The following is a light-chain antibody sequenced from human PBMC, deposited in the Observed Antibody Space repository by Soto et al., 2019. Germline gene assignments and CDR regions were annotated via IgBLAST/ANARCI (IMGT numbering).Light chain of an antibody. CDR2: DVS. V-gene: IGLV2-14*01. CDR3: SSYRSSSTHWV. J-gene: IGLJ3*02. Sequence: QSALTRPASVSGSPGQSITISCTGTSSDVGGYNYVSWYQQHPGKAPKLMIYDVSNRPSGVSNRFSGSKSGNTASLTISGLQADDEADYYCSSYRSSSTHWVFGGGTKVTVL. CDR1: SSDVGGYNY.